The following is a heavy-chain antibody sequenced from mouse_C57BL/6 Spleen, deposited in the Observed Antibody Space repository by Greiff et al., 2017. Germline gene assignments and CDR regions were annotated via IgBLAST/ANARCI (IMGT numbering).Heavy chain of an antibody. Sequence: EVQLQQSGPELVKPGASVKISCKASGYTFTDYYMNWVKQSHGKSLEWIGDINPNNGGTSYNQKFKGKATLTVDKSSSTAYMELRSLTSEDSAVYYCARKGYLGYFDVWGTGTTVTVSS. CDR2: INPNNGGT. V-gene: IGHV1-26*01. D-gene: IGHD5-1*01. CDR3: ARKGYLGYFDV. CDR1: GYTFTDYY. J-gene: IGHJ1*03.